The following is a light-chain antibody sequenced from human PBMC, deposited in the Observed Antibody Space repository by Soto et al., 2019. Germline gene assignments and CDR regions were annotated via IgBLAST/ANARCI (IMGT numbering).Light chain of an antibody. Sequence: QSALTQPASVSGSPGQSITISCTGSSSDVGGYIYVSWYRQYPGKVPKLMIYDVSNRPSGVSNRFSGSKSGNTASLTISGRQAEDEADYYCSSYSGINTLLFGGGTKLTVL. CDR3: SSYSGINTLL. CDR1: SSDVGGYIY. J-gene: IGLJ3*02. V-gene: IGLV2-14*01. CDR2: DVS.